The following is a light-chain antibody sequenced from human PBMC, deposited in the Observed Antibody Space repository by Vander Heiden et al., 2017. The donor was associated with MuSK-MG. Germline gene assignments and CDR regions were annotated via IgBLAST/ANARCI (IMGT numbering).Light chain of an antibody. J-gene: IGLJ2*01. Sequence: QSVLTQSPSASGTPGQRVTISCSGSNSNIKSNTVTWYQLLPGAATKRVIVMNNQRPSGVPDRFAGYKAGTSEYPATSGLQSEYESDDDGAYWDDRLHGVVFGGGTKLTVL. CDR2: MNN. CDR3: AYWDDRLHGVV. CDR1: NSNIKSNT. V-gene: IGLV1-44*01.